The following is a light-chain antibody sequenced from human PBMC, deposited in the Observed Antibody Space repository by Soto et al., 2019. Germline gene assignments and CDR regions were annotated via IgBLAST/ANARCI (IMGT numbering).Light chain of an antibody. CDR1: SGKVTSAYY. V-gene: IGLV7-43*01. J-gene: IGLJ2*01. CDR3: VLFYGGARV. Sequence: QAVVTQEPSLTVSPGETVTLTCAPSSGKVTSAYYPNWFQQKPGQAPRTLIYITSSKHSWTPARFSGSLLGGKAALTLSGVQPEDEADYYCVLFYGGARVFGGGTKLTVL. CDR2: ITS.